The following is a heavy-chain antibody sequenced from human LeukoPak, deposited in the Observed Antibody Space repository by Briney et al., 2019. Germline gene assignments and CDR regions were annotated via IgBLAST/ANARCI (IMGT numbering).Heavy chain of an antibody. CDR3: ARRGNWNDFDY. Sequence: PSETLSLTCAVSGYSISSGYYWGWIRQPPGKGLERIGSIYHSGSTYYNPSLKSRVTILVDTSKNQFSLKLSSVTAADTAVYYCARRGNWNDFDYWGQGTLVTVSS. J-gene: IGHJ4*02. V-gene: IGHV4-38-2*01. CDR1: GYSISSGYY. D-gene: IGHD1-20*01. CDR2: IYHSGST.